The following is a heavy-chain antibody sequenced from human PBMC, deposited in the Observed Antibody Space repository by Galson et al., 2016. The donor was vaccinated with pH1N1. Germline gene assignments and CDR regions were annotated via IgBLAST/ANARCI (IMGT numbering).Heavy chain of an antibody. Sequence: SVKVSCKASGGIFNKYAISWVRQAPGQGLEWVGDIIAIFGVPNYAQKFQGRVTINADKSTNKAYMELSSLKSDDTAVYYCAASETYKPSSYDYWGLGTLVTVSS. D-gene: IGHD3-10*01. J-gene: IGHJ4*02. CDR2: IIAIFGVP. V-gene: IGHV1-69*10. CDR3: AASETYKPSSYDY. CDR1: GGIFNKYA.